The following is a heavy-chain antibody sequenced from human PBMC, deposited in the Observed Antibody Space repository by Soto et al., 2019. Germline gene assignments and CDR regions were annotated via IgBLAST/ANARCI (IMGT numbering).Heavy chain of an antibody. V-gene: IGHV4-61*08. Sequence: QVQLQESGPGLVKPSETLSLTCTVSGGSASSEGSYWTWIRQPPGKKLEWIGNIFYSGSTNYNPSLKNRVSISLDTSKNQFSLNVTSVTAADTAVYYCTGIKRTGWFDSWGQGTLVTVSS. CDR1: GGSASSEGSY. CDR2: IFYSGST. CDR3: TGIKRTGWFDS. J-gene: IGHJ5*01. D-gene: IGHD3-9*01.